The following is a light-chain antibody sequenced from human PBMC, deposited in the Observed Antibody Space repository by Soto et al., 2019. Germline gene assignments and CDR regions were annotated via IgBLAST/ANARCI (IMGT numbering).Light chain of an antibody. CDR3: SSYTSRNTYV. Sequence: QSALTQPASVSGSPGQSITISCTGTNSDVGGYNYVSWYQQHPGKAPKLMIYDVSNRPSGVSDRFSGSKSGNTASLTISGLQAEDEADYHCSSYTSRNTYVFATGTKLTVL. CDR2: DVS. V-gene: IGLV2-14*01. CDR1: NSDVGGYNY. J-gene: IGLJ1*01.